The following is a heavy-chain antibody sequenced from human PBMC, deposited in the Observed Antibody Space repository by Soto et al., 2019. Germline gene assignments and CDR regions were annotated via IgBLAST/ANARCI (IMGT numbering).Heavy chain of an antibody. V-gene: IGHV3-21*06. CDR3: ARKYNSDISGYVYFDY. CDR1: GFIFSSSD. Sequence: GGSLRLSCAASGFIFSSSDMTWVRQAPGKGLEYVSSINYNGIYTIYAEPAKGRFTISRDNAKNSVYLQMYSLTAEDTVVYFCARKYNSDISGYVYFDYWGEGALVTVSS. CDR2: INYNGIYT. J-gene: IGHJ4*02. D-gene: IGHD3-22*01.